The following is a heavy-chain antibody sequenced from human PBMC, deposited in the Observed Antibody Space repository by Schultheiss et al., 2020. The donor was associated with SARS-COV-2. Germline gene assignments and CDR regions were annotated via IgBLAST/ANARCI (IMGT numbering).Heavy chain of an antibody. CDR1: GFTFTSSA. CDR2: ISAYNGNT. D-gene: IGHD1-1*01. V-gene: IGHV1-18*01. Sequence: ASVKVSCKASGFTFTSSAMQWVRQAPGQGLEWMGWISAYNGNTNYAQKLQGRVTMTTDTSTSTAYMELRSLRSDDTAVYYCARCRLDTLYYYYMDVWGKGTTVTVSS. J-gene: IGHJ6*03. CDR3: ARCRLDTLYYYYMDV.